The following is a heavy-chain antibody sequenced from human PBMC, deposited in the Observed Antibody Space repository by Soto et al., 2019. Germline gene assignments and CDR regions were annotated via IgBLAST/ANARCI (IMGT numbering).Heavy chain of an antibody. CDR1: GFTFSNYW. Sequence: EVQLVESGGGLVQPGGSLRLSCVASGFTFSNYWMGWVRQAPGKGLEWVANIRQDGGDKRDLDSVKGRFTMSRDNAQNSLYLQMNSLRAEDTDVYYCARIDCGGNCYSRSWYFDIWGRGTLVTVS. J-gene: IGHJ2*01. D-gene: IGHD2-21*02. V-gene: IGHV3-7*03. CDR3: ARIDCGGNCYSRSWYFDI. CDR2: IRQDGGDK.